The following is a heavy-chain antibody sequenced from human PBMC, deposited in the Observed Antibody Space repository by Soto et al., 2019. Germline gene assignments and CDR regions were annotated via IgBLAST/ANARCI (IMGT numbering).Heavy chain of an antibody. CDR3: TRDLEGGYSGYDPATNYYYYYYMDV. Sequence: GGSLRLSCTASGFTFGDYVMSWFRQAPGKGLEWVGFIRRKAYGETTEYAASVKGRFIISRDDSKSIAYLQMNSLKTEDTAVYYCTRDLEGGYSGYDPATNYYYYYYMDVWGKGTTVTVSS. D-gene: IGHD5-12*01. CDR1: GFTFGDYV. CDR2: IRRKAYGETT. V-gene: IGHV3-49*03. J-gene: IGHJ6*03.